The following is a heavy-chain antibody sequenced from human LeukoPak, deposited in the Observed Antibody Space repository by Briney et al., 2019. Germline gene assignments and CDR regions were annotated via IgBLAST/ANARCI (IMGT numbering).Heavy chain of an antibody. D-gene: IGHD6-19*01. CDR3: ARMGLGWSPSGY. CDR1: GFTFSSYS. CDR2: ISSSSSYI. Sequence: GGSLRLSCAASGFTFSSYSMNWVRQAPGKGLEWVSSISSSSSYIYYADSVKGRFTISRDNAKNSLYLQMNSLRADDTAVYYCARMGLGWSPSGYWGQGTLVTVSS. J-gene: IGHJ4*02. V-gene: IGHV3-21*01.